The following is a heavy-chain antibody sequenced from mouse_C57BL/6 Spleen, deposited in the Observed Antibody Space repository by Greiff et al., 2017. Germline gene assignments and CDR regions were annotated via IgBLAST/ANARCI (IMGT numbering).Heavy chain of an antibody. Sequence: VQLQQSGPELVKPGASVKISCKASGYAFSSSWMNWVKQRPGKGLEGIGRIYPGDGDTNYNGKFKGKATLTADKSSSTAYMQLSSLTSEDSAVYFCAPQLGSPAYWGQGTLVTVSA. CDR1: GYAFSSSW. CDR2: IYPGDGDT. CDR3: APQLGSPAY. D-gene: IGHD4-1*02. V-gene: IGHV1-82*01. J-gene: IGHJ3*01.